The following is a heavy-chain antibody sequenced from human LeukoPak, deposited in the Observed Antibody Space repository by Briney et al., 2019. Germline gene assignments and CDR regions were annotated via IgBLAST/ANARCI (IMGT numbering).Heavy chain of an antibody. J-gene: IGHJ6*02. CDR2: IYYSGST. CDR3: ARGKVAPSNYYGMDV. D-gene: IGHD2-15*01. Sequence: PSETLSLTCTVSGGSISNDDYYWSWIRQPPVKGLEWIGYIYYSGSTSYNPSLKSRGTISVDTSKNQFSLRLSSVTAADTAVYYCARGKVAPSNYYGMDVWGQGTTVTVSS. V-gene: IGHV4-30-4*01. CDR1: GGSISNDDYY.